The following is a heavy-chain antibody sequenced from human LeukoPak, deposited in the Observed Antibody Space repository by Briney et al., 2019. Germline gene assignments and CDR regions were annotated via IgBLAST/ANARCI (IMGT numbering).Heavy chain of an antibody. D-gene: IGHD2-15*01. V-gene: IGHV3-7*03. CDR1: GFTFSSYW. J-gene: IGHJ4*02. CDR2: IKQDGSEK. Sequence: GGSLRLSCAASGFTFSSYWMSWVRQAPGKGLEWVANIKQDGSEKYYVDSVKGRFTISRDNAKNSLYLQMNSLRAEDTALCYCAKDTCSGGSCHLDYWGQGTLVTVSS. CDR3: AKDTCSGGSCHLDY.